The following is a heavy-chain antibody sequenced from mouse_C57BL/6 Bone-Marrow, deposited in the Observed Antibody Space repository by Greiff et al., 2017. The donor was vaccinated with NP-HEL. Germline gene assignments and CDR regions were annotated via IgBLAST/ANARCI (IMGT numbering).Heavy chain of an antibody. D-gene: IGHD1-1*01. CDR2: IDPENGDT. Sequence: EVKLQEPGAELVRPGASVKLSCTASGFNITDDYMHWVKQMPEQGLEWIGWIDPENGDTEYASKFQGKATITADTSSNTAYMQLSSLTSEDTAVYYWTSITTVVHAMDYWGQGTSVTVSS. J-gene: IGHJ4*01. V-gene: IGHV14-4*01. CDR3: TSITTVVHAMDY. CDR1: GFNITDDY.